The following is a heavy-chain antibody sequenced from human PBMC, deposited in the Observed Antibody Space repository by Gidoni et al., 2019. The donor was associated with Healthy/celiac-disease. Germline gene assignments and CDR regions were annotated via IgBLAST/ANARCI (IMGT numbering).Heavy chain of an antibody. Sequence: VQLVESGGGLVKPGGSLRPSCAASGFTARSHYMSWSRQAPGKGLEWVSVIYSVGSTYYADSVKGRFTISRHNSKNTLYLQMNSLRAEDTAVYYCARYYDSSGYYYEYYFDYWGQGTLVTVSS. D-gene: IGHD3-22*01. V-gene: IGHV3-53*04. J-gene: IGHJ4*02. CDR2: IYSVGST. CDR3: ARYYDSSGYYYEYYFDY. CDR1: GFTARSHY.